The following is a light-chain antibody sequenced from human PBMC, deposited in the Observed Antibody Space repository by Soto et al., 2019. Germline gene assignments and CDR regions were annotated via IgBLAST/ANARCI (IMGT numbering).Light chain of an antibody. J-gene: IGKJ4*01. CDR2: DAS. CDR1: QSISSW. CDR3: QQYGSSPRLT. V-gene: IGKV1-5*01. Sequence: DIQMTQSPSTLSASVGDRVTITCRASQSISSWLAWYQQKPGKAPKLLIYDASSLESGVPSRFSGSGSGTEFTLTISSLQPDDFAVYYCQQYGSSPRLTFGGGTKVDIK.